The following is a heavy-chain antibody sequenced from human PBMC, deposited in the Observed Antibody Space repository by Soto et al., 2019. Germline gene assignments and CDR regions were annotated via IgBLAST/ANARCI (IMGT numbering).Heavy chain of an antibody. D-gene: IGHD2-15*01. CDR2: IYYSGST. J-gene: IGHJ4*02. CDR1: GGSISSSSYY. CDR3: ARPGRGVYCSGGSCPDGEAYFDY. V-gene: IGHV4-39*01. Sequence: SETLSLTCTVPGGSISSSSYYWGWIRQPPGKGLEWIGSIYYSGSTYYNPSLKSRVTISVDTSKNQFSLKLSSVTAADTAVYYCARPGRGVYCSGGSCPDGEAYFDYWGQGTLVTVSS.